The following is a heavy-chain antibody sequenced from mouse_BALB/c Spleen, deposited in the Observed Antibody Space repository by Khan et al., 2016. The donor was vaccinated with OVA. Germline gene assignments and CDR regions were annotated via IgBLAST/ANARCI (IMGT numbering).Heavy chain of an antibody. CDR1: GFSLTSYA. J-gene: IGHJ4*01. Sequence: VQLQESGPGLVAPSQSLSITCTVSGFSLTSYAVSWIRQPPGKGLEWLGVIWAGGSTYYNSAFKSRLSISKDNSKSQVFLKMDSLQTDDTAMYYGAKDPPDYAMDYWGQGTSVTVSS. V-gene: IGHV2-6-5*01. CDR3: AKDPPDYAMDY. CDR2: IWAGGST.